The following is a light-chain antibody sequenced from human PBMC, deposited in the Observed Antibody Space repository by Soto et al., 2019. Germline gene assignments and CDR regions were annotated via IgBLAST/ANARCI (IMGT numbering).Light chain of an antibody. Sequence: EIVLTQSPLSLPVTPGEPASISCRSSQNLLHSNGYNYLNWYLQKPGQSPQLLIYLGSNRASGVPDRFSGSGSATDFTLTIDRVEAEDVGLYFCAQGLATQFTFGGRTKVNIX. J-gene: IGKJ4*01. CDR1: QNLLHSNGYNY. CDR2: LGS. CDR3: AQGLATQFT. V-gene: IGKV2-28*01.